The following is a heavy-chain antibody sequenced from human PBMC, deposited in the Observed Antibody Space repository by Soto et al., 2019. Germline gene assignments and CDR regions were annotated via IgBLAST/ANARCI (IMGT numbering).Heavy chain of an antibody. Sequence: ASVKVSCKASGYIFTSYYLHWVRQAPGQGLEWMGWINPFDGSRMFAQSFQGRVTFTRDTSTSTVYMELSGLRSDDTAVYYCSRVDPGQTSPFDHWGQGTLVTVAS. D-gene: IGHD2-2*03. V-gene: IGHV1-46*01. CDR1: GYIFTSYY. J-gene: IGHJ4*02. CDR2: INPFDGSR. CDR3: SRVDPGQTSPFDH.